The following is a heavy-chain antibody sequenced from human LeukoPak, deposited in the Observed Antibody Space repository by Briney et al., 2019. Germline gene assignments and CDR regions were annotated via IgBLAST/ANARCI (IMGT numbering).Heavy chain of an antibody. CDR3: AKEMVGPLARYYFDY. J-gene: IGHJ4*02. CDR2: ISGSGGST. V-gene: IGHV3-23*01. CDR1: GFTFSSYS. Sequence: GGSLRLSCAASGFTFSSYSMNWVRQAPGKGLEWVSAISGSGGSTYYADSVKGRFTISRDNSKNTLYLQMNSLRAEDTAVYYCAKEMVGPLARYYFDYWGQGTLVTVSS. D-gene: IGHD2-8*01.